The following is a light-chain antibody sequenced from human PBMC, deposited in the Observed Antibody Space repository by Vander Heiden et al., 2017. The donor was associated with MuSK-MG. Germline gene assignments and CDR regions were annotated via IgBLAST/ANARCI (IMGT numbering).Light chain of an antibody. J-gene: IGKJ4*01. CDR3: QQYRRSPLT. Sequence: EIVLTQSPGTLSLSPGERATLSCRASQSVDGTSLSWFQQKPGQPPRLLIYATSSRATGIPDRFSGSGSGTDFTLTIATLEPEDFAVYYCQQYRRSPLTIGGGTKVEIK. V-gene: IGKV3-20*01. CDR1: QSVDGTS. CDR2: ATS.